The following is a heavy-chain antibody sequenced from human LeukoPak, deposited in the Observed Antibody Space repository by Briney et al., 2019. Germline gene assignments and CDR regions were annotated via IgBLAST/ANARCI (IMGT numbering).Heavy chain of an antibody. D-gene: IGHD2-2*01. CDR3: ARDWSVPAAPYYYYGMDV. J-gene: IGHJ6*04. V-gene: IGHV1-69*06. Sequence: SVKVSCKASGGTFSSYAISWVRQAPGQGLEWMGGIIPIFGTANYAQKFQGRVTITADKSTSTAYMELSSLRSEDTAVYYCARDWSVPAAPYYYYGMDVWGKGTTVTVSS. CDR2: IIPIFGTA. CDR1: GGTFSSYA.